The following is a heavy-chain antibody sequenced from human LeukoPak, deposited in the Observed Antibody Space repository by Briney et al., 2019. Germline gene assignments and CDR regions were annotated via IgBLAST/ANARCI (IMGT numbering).Heavy chain of an antibody. D-gene: IGHD2-2*01. CDR3: AKAVVRFHFYYFDY. CDR1: GFTFSNYA. V-gene: IGHV3-23*01. CDR2: ISGSGDST. Sequence: GGSLRLSCAASGFTFSNYAMSWVRQAPGKGLEWVSGISGSGDSTYYADSVKGRFTISRDNSKNTLYLQMTSLTAEDTAVYYCAKAVVRFHFYYFDYWGQGTLVTVSS. J-gene: IGHJ4*02.